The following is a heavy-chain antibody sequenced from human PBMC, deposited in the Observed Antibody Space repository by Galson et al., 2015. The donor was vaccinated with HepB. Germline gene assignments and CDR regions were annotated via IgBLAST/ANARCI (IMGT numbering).Heavy chain of an antibody. CDR3: ARARYSTSPPDS. V-gene: IGHV1-18*01. Sequence: SVKVSCKASGYTFTNHGITWVRQAPGQGLEWMGGISAYNGNTNYAQKVQGRVTMTADTSTSTAYMELRSLRSDDTAVYYCARARYSTSPPDSWGQGTLVTVSS. D-gene: IGHD6-13*01. CDR1: GYTFTNHG. CDR2: ISAYNGNT. J-gene: IGHJ5*02.